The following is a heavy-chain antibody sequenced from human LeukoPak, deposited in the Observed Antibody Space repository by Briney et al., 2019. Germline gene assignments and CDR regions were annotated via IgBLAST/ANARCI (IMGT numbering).Heavy chain of an antibody. Sequence: KASETLSLTCTVSGDSIGTYYWSWIRQPPGEGLEWIGYVYYTGSTNYNPSLKSRVTISVDTSKNHFPLNLRSVTAADTAIYYCARHRCGDVYHFDLWGRGTLVTVSS. J-gene: IGHJ4*02. CDR3: ARHRCGDVYHFDL. CDR1: GDSIGTYY. CDR2: VYYTGST. V-gene: IGHV4-59*08. D-gene: IGHD3-16*01.